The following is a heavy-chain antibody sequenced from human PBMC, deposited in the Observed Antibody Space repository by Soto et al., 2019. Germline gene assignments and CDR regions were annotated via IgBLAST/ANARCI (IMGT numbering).Heavy chain of an antibody. Sequence: EVQLVESGGGLVKPEGSLRLSCAASGFTFSSYSMNWVRQAPGKGLEWVSSISSSSSYIYYPDSVKGRFTISRDNAKNSLYLQMNSLRAEDTAVYYCTRARAVDCSSPGCYGQDVWGKGTTVTVSS. CDR1: GFTFSSYS. D-gene: IGHD2-2*01. J-gene: IGHJ6*04. CDR2: ISSSSSYI. CDR3: TRARAVDCSSPGCYGQDV. V-gene: IGHV3-21*02.